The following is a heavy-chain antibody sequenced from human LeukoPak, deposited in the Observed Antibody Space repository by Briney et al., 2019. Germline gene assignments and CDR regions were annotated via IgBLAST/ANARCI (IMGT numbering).Heavy chain of an antibody. CDR1: GFTFDDYA. J-gene: IGHJ4*02. CDR3: ARGRGWIYDS. V-gene: IGHV3-9*01. CDR2: ISWNSGSI. Sequence: GGSLRLSCAASGFTFDDYAMHWVRQAPGKGLEWVSGISWNSGSIGYADSVKGRFTISRDNARNSLYLQMNTLRVADTAVYYCARGRGWIYDSWGRGTLVTVSS. D-gene: IGHD6-19*01.